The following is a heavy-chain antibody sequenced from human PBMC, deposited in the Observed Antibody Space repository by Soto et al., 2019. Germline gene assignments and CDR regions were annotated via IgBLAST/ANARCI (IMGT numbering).Heavy chain of an antibody. Sequence: QVQLQQWGAGLLKPSETLSLTCAVYGGSFSGYYWSWIRQPPGKGLEWIGEINHSGSTNYNPSLKSRVTISVDTSKNQFSLKLSSVTAADTAVYYCARGDRHRLTGTRIRKIFDYWGQGTLVTVSS. CDR2: INHSGST. J-gene: IGHJ4*02. D-gene: IGHD1-20*01. CDR1: GGSFSGYY. V-gene: IGHV4-34*01. CDR3: ARGDRHRLTGTRIRKIFDY.